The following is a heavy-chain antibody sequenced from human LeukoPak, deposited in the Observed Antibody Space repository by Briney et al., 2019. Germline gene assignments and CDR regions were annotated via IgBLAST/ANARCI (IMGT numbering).Heavy chain of an antibody. Sequence: GGSLRLSCAASGFTFSSYEMNWVRQAPGKGLEWVSYISSSGSTIYYADSVKGRFTISRDNAKNSLYLQLSSLRAEDTAVYYCATYSYTFAFPIWGQGTTVTVSS. V-gene: IGHV3-48*03. D-gene: IGHD2/OR15-2a*01. CDR3: ATYSYTFAFPI. CDR2: ISSSGSTI. CDR1: GFTFSSYE. J-gene: IGHJ3*02.